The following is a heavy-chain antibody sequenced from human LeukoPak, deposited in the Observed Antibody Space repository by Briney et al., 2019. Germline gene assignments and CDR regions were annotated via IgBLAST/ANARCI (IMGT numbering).Heavy chain of an antibody. Sequence: GGSLRLSCAASGFTFDDYAMHWVRQAPGKGLEWVSYISSSSSTIYYADSVKGRFTISRDNAKNSLYLQMNSLRAEDTAVYYCARDSYCSSTSCHEGNWGQGTLVTVSS. CDR2: ISSSSSTI. CDR3: ARDSYCSSTSCHEGN. D-gene: IGHD2-2*01. J-gene: IGHJ4*02. CDR1: GFTFDDYA. V-gene: IGHV3-48*01.